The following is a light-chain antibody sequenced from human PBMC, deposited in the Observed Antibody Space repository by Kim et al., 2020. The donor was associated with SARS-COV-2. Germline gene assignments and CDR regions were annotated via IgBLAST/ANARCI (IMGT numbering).Light chain of an antibody. V-gene: IGKV3-11*01. J-gene: IGKJ4*01. CDR1: HTITSY. CDR3: QQRNHWPPLT. Sequence: SPGETPTLSRRASHTITSYLVWYQQKPGQAPRLLIYDTSYRAPGIPDRFSGGGSGTDFSLTIRSLEPEDFAIYYCQQRNHWPPLTFGGGTKVDIK. CDR2: DTS.